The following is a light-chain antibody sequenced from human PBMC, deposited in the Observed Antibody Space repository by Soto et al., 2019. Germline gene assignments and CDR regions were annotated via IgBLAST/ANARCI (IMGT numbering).Light chain of an antibody. CDR1: STDIGSYNR. CDR3: TSCTTSNTWV. J-gene: IGLJ3*02. CDR2: EVS. V-gene: IGLV2-18*02. Sequence: QSALTQPPSVSGSPGQSVTISCTGTSTDIGSYNRVSWYQQPPGTAPKLIIYEVSNRPSGVPDRFSGSKSGNTASLTISGLQAEDEADYYCTSCTTSNTWVFGGGTKLTVL.